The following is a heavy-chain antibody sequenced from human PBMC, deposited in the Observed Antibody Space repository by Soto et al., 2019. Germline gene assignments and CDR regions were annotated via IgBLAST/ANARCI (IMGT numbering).Heavy chain of an antibody. V-gene: IGHV1-18*01. CDR2: ITAYNGNT. Sequence: QVQLVQSGAEVKKPGASVKVSCKASGYTFTSYGISWVRQAPGQGLEWMGWITAYNGNTNYAQKLQGRVTMTTDTSTSTGYMELSSLRSDATAVYYCAKRRGYSNGEFDYWGQGTLVTVSS. CDR1: GYTFTSYG. D-gene: IGHD5-18*01. CDR3: AKRRGYSNGEFDY. J-gene: IGHJ4*02.